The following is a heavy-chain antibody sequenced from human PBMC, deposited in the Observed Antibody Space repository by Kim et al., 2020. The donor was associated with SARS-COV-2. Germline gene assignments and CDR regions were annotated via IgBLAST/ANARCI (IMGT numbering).Heavy chain of an antibody. J-gene: IGHJ4*02. D-gene: IGHD3-9*01. V-gene: IGHV4-59*09. Sequence: SLRSRVTISVDTSKSQCSLKLSSVTAADTAVYYCSRGEDILTGYWYFDYWGQGTLVTVSS. CDR3: SRGEDILTGYWYFDY.